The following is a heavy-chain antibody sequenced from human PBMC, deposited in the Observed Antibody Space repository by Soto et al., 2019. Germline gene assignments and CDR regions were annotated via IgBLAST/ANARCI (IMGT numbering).Heavy chain of an antibody. D-gene: IGHD6-6*01. J-gene: IGHJ4*02. CDR3: ANVITDNSGSSSFDS. CDR2: INPSGSNT. CDR1: GNTFTHFY. Sequence: QVHLVQSGAEVKKPGASVKVSCRASGNTFTHFYIHWVRQAPGQGLEWMGVINPSGSNTRFAQNCQGRVAMTTDTAANPAYLQLSSLRTEATAVYYCANVITDNSGSSSFDSWGQATLVSVSS. V-gene: IGHV1-46*01.